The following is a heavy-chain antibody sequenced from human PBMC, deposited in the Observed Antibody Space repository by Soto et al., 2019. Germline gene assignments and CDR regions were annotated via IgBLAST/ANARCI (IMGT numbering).Heavy chain of an antibody. CDR2: IYYSGST. D-gene: IGHD1-26*01. V-gene: IGHV4-31*03. Sequence: PSETLSLTCTVSGGSISSGDYYWSWIRQHPGKGLEWIGYIYYSGSTYYNPSLKSRVTISVDTSKNQFSLKLSSVTAADTAVYYCARGLITGSQYSGGWYYFDSWGQGTQVTVSS. CDR3: ARGLITGSQYSGGWYYFDS. CDR1: GGSISSGDYY. J-gene: IGHJ4*02.